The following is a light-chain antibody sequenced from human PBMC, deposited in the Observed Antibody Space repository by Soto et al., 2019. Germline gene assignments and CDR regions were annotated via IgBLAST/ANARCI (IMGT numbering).Light chain of an antibody. Sequence: QPVLTQPSSTSGTPGQRVTISCSGSSSNIGSNTVNWYQHLPGTAPKLLIYSNNQRPSGVPERFSGSKSGTSASLAVSGLQSEDEADYYCAAWDDSLNGDVFGTGTKLTVL. J-gene: IGLJ1*01. CDR2: SNN. CDR1: SSNIGSNT. CDR3: AAWDDSLNGDV. V-gene: IGLV1-44*01.